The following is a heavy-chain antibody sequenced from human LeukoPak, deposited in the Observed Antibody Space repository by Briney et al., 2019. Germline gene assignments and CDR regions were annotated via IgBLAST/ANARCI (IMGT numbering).Heavy chain of an antibody. D-gene: IGHD4-11*01. CDR2: IVASGAST. CDR1: GFTFSTYA. Sequence: GGSLRLSCAASGFTFSTYAMSWVRQAPGKGLEWVSAIVASGASTYYADSVKGRFTISRDNSKNTLYLQMNSLRAEDTAIYHCAKVRVVGNYNWYFDLWGRGTLVTVSS. J-gene: IGHJ2*01. V-gene: IGHV3-23*01. CDR3: AKVRVVGNYNWYFDL.